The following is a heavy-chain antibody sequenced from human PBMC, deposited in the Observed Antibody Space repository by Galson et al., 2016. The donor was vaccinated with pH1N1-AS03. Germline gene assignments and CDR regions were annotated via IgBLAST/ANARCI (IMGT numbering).Heavy chain of an antibody. Sequence: TLSLTCNVSGGSFTYYYWSWIRQPPGKGLEWIGYIYYSGSTNYHPSPRSRLTISLDTSKNQISLELSSVTAADTAVYYCARHGRPHSGVLTALTAFDYWGPGALVTVSS. CDR2: IYYSGST. D-gene: IGHD3-9*01. V-gene: IGHV4-59*08. CDR1: GGSFTYYY. CDR3: ARHGRPHSGVLTALTAFDY. J-gene: IGHJ4*02.